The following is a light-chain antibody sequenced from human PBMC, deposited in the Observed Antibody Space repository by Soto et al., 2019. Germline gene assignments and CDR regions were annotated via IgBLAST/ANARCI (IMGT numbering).Light chain of an antibody. CDR1: SSNIGSNY. CDR3: QSYDSSLSGSV. CDR2: SNN. J-gene: IGLJ1*01. V-gene: IGLV1-47*02. Sequence: QSVLTQPPSASGTPGQRVTISCSGSSSNIGSNYVYWYQQLPGTAPKLLIYSNNQRPSGVPDRFSGSKSGTSASLAITGLQAEDEADYYCQSYDSSLSGSVFGTGTKVTVL.